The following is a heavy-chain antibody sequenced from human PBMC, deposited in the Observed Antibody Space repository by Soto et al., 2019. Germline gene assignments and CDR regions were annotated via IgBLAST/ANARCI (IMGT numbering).Heavy chain of an antibody. Sequence: GGSLRLSCAASGFTFSSYWMSWVRQAPGKGLEWVANIKQDGSEKYYVDSVKGRFTISRDNAKNSLYLQMNSLRAEDTAVYYCASSITIFGVGYCMDVWGQGTTVTVSS. J-gene: IGHJ6*02. CDR1: GFTFSSYW. V-gene: IGHV3-7*03. CDR2: IKQDGSEK. CDR3: ASSITIFGVGYCMDV. D-gene: IGHD3-3*01.